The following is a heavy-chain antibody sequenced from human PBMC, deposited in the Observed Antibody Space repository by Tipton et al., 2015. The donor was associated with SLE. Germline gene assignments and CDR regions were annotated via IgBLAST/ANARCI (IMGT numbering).Heavy chain of an antibody. D-gene: IGHD5-12*01. J-gene: IGHJ4*02. CDR3: ARLSGFDSLCDY. CDR2: IKQDGSEK. CDR1: GFTFSGYW. V-gene: IGHV3-7*01. Sequence: SLRLSCAASGFTFSGYWMTWVRQAPGKGLEWVANIKQDGSEKYYVESVKGRFTISRDNAKTSLYLQMNSLRADDTGVYYCARLSGFDSLCDYWGQGTLVTVSS.